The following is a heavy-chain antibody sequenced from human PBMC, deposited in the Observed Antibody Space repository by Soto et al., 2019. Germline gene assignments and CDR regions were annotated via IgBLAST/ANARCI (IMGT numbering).Heavy chain of an antibody. Sequence: GASVKVSCKASGGTFSSYAISWVRQAPGQGLEWMGGIIPIFGTANYAQKFQGRVTITADESTSPAYMGLSSLRSEDTAVYYCARGSVLLRYFDWLLPNTYYYGMDVWGQGTTVTVSS. CDR3: ARGSVLLRYFDWLLPNTYYYGMDV. CDR1: GGTFSSYA. CDR2: IIPIFGTA. D-gene: IGHD3-9*01. J-gene: IGHJ6*02. V-gene: IGHV1-69*13.